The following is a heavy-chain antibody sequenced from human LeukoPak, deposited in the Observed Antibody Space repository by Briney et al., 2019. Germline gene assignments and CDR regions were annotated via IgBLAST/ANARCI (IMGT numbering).Heavy chain of an antibody. D-gene: IGHD3-3*01. CDR1: GGTLSSYA. CDR2: IIPIFGTA. J-gene: IGHJ6*03. CDR3: AREGARTFSTRVRAQDDFWSGYLRNYYYYMDV. Sequence: SVKVSCKPSGGTLSSYAISWVRQAPGQGLEWMGGIIPIFGTAHYAQKFQGRVTNTTDESTSTDYLELSSLRSEDTAVYYCAREGARTFSTRVRAQDDFWSGYLRNYYYYMDVWGKGTTVTVSS. V-gene: IGHV1-69*05.